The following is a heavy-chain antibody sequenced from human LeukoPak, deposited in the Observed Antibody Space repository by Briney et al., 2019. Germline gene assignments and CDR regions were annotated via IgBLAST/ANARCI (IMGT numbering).Heavy chain of an antibody. V-gene: IGHV1-3*03. CDR2: INAGNGNT. D-gene: IGHD3-10*01. J-gene: IGHJ6*03. CDR1: GYTFTSYT. Sequence: ASVKVSCKASGYTFTSYTIHWVRQAPGQRLEWMGWINAGNGNTKYSQEFQDRVTISRDTSASTAYMELSSLRSEDMAVYYCASSMVRDTPGYYYYYYMDVWGKGTTVTVSS. CDR3: ASSMVRDTPGYYYYYYMDV.